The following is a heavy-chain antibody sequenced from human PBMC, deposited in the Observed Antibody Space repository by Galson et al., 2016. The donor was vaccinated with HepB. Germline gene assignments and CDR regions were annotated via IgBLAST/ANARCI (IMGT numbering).Heavy chain of an antibody. CDR2: PVPVFGTP. J-gene: IGHJ4*02. Sequence: SVKVSCKASGGTFSSYAISWVRQAPGQGLEWMGGPVPVFGTPNYAQKFQGRLTITADKSTTTAYMELSSLRSEDTAVYYCARDESTTRDVYTWTPPLDYWGQGTLVTVSS. CDR3: ARDESTTRDVYTWTPPLDY. V-gene: IGHV1-69*06. D-gene: IGHD5-24*01. CDR1: GGTFSSYA.